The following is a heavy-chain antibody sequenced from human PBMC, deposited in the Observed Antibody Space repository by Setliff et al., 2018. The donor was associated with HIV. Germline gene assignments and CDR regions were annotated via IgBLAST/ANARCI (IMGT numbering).Heavy chain of an antibody. CDR3: ARGGRDFYDSSGYYWNY. CDR2: IYYSGST. V-gene: IGHV4-59*08. CDR1: GGSISSHY. D-gene: IGHD3-22*01. J-gene: IGHJ4*02. Sequence: SETQSLTCTVSGGSISSHYWSWIRQPPGKGLEWIGSIYYSGSTNYNPSLKSRVTISVDTSKNQFSLKLSSVTAADTAVYYCARGGRDFYDSSGYYWNYWGQGTLVTVSS.